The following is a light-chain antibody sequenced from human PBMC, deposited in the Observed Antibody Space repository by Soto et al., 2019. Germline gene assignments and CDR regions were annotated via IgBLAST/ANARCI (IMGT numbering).Light chain of an antibody. J-gene: IGLJ2*01. V-gene: IGLV8-61*01. CDR1: SGSVSTSYY. CDR3: VLYMGSGLKV. Sequence: QTVVTQEPSFSVSPGGTVTLTCGLSSGSVSTSYYPSWYQQTPGQAPRTLIYSTNTRSSGVPDRFSGSILGNKAALTITGAQADDESYYYCVLYMGSGLKVFGGGTKLTVL. CDR2: STN.